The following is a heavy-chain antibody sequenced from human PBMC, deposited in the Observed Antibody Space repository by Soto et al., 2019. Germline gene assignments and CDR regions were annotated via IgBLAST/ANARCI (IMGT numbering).Heavy chain of an antibody. CDR3: AAPRTPNPYDAFDI. CDR2: INPNSGGT. J-gene: IGHJ3*02. V-gene: IGHV1-2*04. CDR1: GYTFTGYY. Sequence: ASVKVSCKASGYTFTGYYMHWVRQAPGQGLEWMGWINPNSGGTNYAQKFQGWVTMTRDTSISTAYMELSRLRSDDPAVYYCAAPRTPNPYDAFDIWGQGTMVTVSS.